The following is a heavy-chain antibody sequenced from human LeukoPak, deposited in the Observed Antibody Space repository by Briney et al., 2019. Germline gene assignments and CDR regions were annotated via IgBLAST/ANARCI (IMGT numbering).Heavy chain of an antibody. CDR3: ARDQDGYNYDY. J-gene: IGHJ4*02. CDR1: AYTFTGEY. CDR2: INPNSGGT. D-gene: IGHD5-24*01. V-gene: IGHV1-2*02. Sequence: ASVNVSCKAAAYTFTGEYVHWVRQAPGEGLEWMGWINPNSGGTNYAQKCEGRVTMTRDTSINTAYMELSRLTSDDTAVYYCARDQDGYNYDYWGQGTLVTVSS.